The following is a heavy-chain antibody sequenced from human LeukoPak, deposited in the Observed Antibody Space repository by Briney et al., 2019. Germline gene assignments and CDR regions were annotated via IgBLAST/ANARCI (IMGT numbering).Heavy chain of an antibody. CDR1: GDSISSGSYY. Sequence: SETLSLTCPVSGDSISSGSYYWSWIRQPAEKGLEWIGRIYTSGSTNYNPSLKSRVTISVDTSKNQFSLKLSSVTAADTAVYYCARIMFVVEGYGMDVWGQGTTVTVS. J-gene: IGHJ6*02. CDR3: ARIMFVVEGYGMDV. D-gene: IGHD2-21*01. CDR2: IYTSGST. V-gene: IGHV4-61*02.